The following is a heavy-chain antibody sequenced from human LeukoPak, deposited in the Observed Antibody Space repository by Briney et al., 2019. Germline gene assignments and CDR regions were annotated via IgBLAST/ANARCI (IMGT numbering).Heavy chain of an antibody. CDR1: GGSFSGYY. V-gene: IGHV4-34*01. Sequence: SETLSLTCAVYGGSFSGYYWSWIRQPPGKGLEWIGEINHSGSTNYNPSLKSRVTISVDTSKNQFSLHLSSVTAADTAVYYCARQSGILTGYYTDYYYYYMDVWGKGTTVTISS. CDR2: INHSGST. D-gene: IGHD3-9*01. CDR3: ARQSGILTGYYTDYYYYYMDV. J-gene: IGHJ6*03.